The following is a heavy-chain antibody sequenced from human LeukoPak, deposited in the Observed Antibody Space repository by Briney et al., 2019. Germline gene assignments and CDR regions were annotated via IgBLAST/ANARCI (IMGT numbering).Heavy chain of an antibody. Sequence: ASVKVSCKASGYTFTSYDINWVRQATGQGLEWMGWMNPNSGNTGYAQKFQGRVTMTRNTSISTAYMELSSLRSEDAAVYYCARGRYSSGWYDYWGQGTLVTVSS. D-gene: IGHD6-19*01. V-gene: IGHV1-8*01. CDR2: MNPNSGNT. CDR3: ARGRYSSGWYDY. J-gene: IGHJ4*02. CDR1: GYTFTSYD.